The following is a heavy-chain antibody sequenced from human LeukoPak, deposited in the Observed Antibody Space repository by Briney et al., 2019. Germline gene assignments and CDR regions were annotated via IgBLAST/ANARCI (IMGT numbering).Heavy chain of an antibody. J-gene: IGHJ6*02. Sequence: QTGGSLRLSCAASGFTFSSYWMSWVRQAPGKGLEWVANIKQDGSEKYYVDSVKGRFTISRDNAKNSLYLQMNSLRAEDTAVYYCARVQTKRAYYYDSRLYGMDVWGQGTTVTVSS. CDR2: IKQDGSEK. V-gene: IGHV3-7*01. D-gene: IGHD3-22*01. CDR3: ARVQTKRAYYYDSRLYGMDV. CDR1: GFTFSSYW.